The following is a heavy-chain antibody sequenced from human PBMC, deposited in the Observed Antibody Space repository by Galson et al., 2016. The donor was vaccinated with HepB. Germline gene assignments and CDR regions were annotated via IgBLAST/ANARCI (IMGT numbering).Heavy chain of an antibody. J-gene: IGHJ4*02. D-gene: IGHD1-1*01. CDR2: VYFGGES. Sequence: SETLSLTCTVSGDSINTDYYWAWIRQSPGKGLEWIASVYFGGESFYNPSLKSRVTISADPSKSQFSLKLTSLTAADTAVYYCARHSHWTHLDYWGQGTLVTVSS. CDR3: ARHSHWTHLDY. V-gene: IGHV4-39*01. CDR1: GDSINTDYY.